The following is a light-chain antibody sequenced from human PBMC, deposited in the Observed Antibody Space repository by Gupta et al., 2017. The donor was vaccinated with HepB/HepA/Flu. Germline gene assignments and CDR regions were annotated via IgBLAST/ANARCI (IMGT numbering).Light chain of an antibody. CDR1: QSVSSY. J-gene: IGKJ4*01. CDR3: RHRGNWPPT. CDR2: DAS. V-gene: IGKV3-11*01. Sequence: EIVLTQSPATLSLSPGEKAPLSCRASQSVSSYLAWYQQKPGQAPRPLIYDASNRATGIPARFRGSGSGTDFTLTITSLGPEVFAFYACRHRGNWPPTFGGGTKVEIK.